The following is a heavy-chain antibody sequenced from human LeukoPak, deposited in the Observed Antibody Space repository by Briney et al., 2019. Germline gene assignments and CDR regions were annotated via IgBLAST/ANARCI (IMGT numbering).Heavy chain of an antibody. Sequence: GGSLRLSCTGSGFSFSGYSMNWVRQTPGKGLEWVSFISSGGRYIYYADSVKGRFTVSRDNAKNSLYLQMNSLRAEDTAVYYCARVSACSSSDSCYSGYWGQGTLVTVSS. D-gene: IGHD2-15*01. CDR2: ISSGGRYI. CDR3: ARVSACSSSDSCYSGY. CDR1: GFSFSGYS. V-gene: IGHV3-21*01. J-gene: IGHJ4*02.